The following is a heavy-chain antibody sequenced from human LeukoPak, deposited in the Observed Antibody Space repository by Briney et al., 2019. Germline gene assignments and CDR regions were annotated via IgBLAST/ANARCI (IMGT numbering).Heavy chain of an antibody. CDR2: IIPILGIA. CDR3: ASEYSSSSGWFDP. D-gene: IGHD6-6*01. CDR1: GGAFSSYT. J-gene: IGHJ5*02. Sequence: GASVKVSCKASGGAFSSYTIGWVRQAPGQGLEWMGRIIPILGIANYAQKFQGRVTITADKSTSTAYMELSSLRSEDTAVYYCASEYSSSSGWFDPWGQGTLVTVSS. V-gene: IGHV1-69*02.